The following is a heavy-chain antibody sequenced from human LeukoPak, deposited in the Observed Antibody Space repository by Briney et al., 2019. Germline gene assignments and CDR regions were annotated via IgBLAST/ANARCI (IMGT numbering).Heavy chain of an antibody. CDR2: INSDGSST. CDR1: GFTFSRYY. J-gene: IGHJ4*02. Sequence: LAGGSLRLSCAASGFTFSRYYMHWVRQAPGKGLVWVSRINSDGSSTTYADSVKGRFTISRDNAKNTLYLQMNSLKVEDTAVYYCTRVFVGDEYSSSGYWGQGTLVTVSS. D-gene: IGHD6-13*01. CDR3: TRVFVGDEYSSSGY. V-gene: IGHV3-74*01.